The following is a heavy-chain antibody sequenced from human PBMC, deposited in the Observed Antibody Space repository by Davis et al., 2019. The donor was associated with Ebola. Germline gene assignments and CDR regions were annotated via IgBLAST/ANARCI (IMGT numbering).Heavy chain of an antibody. D-gene: IGHD1-26*01. CDR3: ARDRGGTVDY. V-gene: IGHV1-8*01. Sequence: ASVKVSCKASGYTFTSYDINWVRQATGQGLEWMGWMNPNSGNTGYAQKFQGRVTMTRDTSISTAYMELSRLRSDDTAVYYCARDRGGTVDYWGQGTLVTVSS. CDR2: MNPNSGNT. CDR1: GYTFTSYD. J-gene: IGHJ4*02.